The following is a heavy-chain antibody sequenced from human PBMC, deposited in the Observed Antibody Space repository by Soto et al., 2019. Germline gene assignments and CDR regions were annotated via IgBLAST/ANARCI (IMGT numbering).Heavy chain of an antibody. CDR3: AGGIAARPLGC. CDR1: GGSISSGGYS. Sequence: QLQLQESGSGLVKPSQTLSLTCAVSGGSISSGGYSWSWIRQPPGKGLEWIGYIYHSGSTYYNPSLKSRVTIAVDRAKNQCSLKLSSVTAADTAVYYCAGGIAARPLGCWGQGTLVTVSS. V-gene: IGHV4-30-2*01. CDR2: IYHSGST. J-gene: IGHJ4*02. D-gene: IGHD6-6*01.